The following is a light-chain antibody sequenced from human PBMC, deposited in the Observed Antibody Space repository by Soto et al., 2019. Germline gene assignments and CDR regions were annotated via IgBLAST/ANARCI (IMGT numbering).Light chain of an antibody. J-gene: IGKJ5*01. CDR2: DAY. CDR1: QSFRCL. CDR3: QQRHMWPIT. V-gene: IGKV3-11*01. Sequence: EVLLTQSPVTLPLSPGERATLCCGASQSFRCLLAWYQQKPGQAPRLLIYDAYNRATGIPPRFSGSGSGTDFTLTISSLEPEDSAVYYCQQRHMWPITFGQGTRLEI.